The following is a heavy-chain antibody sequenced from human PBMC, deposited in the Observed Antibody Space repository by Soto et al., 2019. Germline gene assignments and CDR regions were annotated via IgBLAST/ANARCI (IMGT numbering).Heavy chain of an antibody. D-gene: IGHD1-7*01. Sequence: EVQLVDSGGGLVQPGGSLRLSCAASEFTFRSYWMHWVRQSPGKGLVWVSRISGDGSSTNYADSVNGRFTISRDNAKNTVYLQIDRLRAEDTAVYYCARSLPGTYGAFDLWVLGTMVTVSS. CDR1: EFTFRSYW. CDR3: ARSLPGTYGAFDL. J-gene: IGHJ3*01. CDR2: ISGDGSST. V-gene: IGHV3-74*01.